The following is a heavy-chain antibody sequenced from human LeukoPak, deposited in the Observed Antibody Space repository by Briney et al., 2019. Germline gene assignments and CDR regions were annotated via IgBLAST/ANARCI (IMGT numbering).Heavy chain of an antibody. CDR2: ISWDSGSI. J-gene: IGHJ3*02. V-gene: IGHV3-9*01. D-gene: IGHD3-9*01. CDR3: AKETYYDILTGAFDI. Sequence: GGSLRLSCAASGFTFDDYAMHWVWQAPGKGLEWVSGISWDSGSIGYADSVKGRFTISRDNAKNSLYLQMNSLRAEDTALYYCAKETYYDILTGAFDIWGQGTMVTVSS. CDR1: GFTFDDYA.